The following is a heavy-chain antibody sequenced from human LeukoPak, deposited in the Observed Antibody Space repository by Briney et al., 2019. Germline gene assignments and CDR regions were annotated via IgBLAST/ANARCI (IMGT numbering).Heavy chain of an antibody. CDR3: ARVGWWPYSYYFDY. V-gene: IGHV4-59*01. CDR1: SDSISNYY. J-gene: IGHJ4*02. Sequence: PSETLSLTCTVSSDSISNYYWSWIRQPPGKGLEWIGYIYYSGSTNCNPSLKSRVTISLDTSKNQFSLKLSSVTAADTAVYYCARVGWWPYSYYFDYWGQGTLVTVSS. CDR2: IYYSGST. D-gene: IGHD2-15*01.